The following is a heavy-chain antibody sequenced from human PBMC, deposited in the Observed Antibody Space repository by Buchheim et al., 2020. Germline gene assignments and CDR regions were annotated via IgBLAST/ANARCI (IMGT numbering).Heavy chain of an antibody. CDR1: GFAFSSYA. V-gene: IGHV3-23*01. J-gene: IGHJ4*02. D-gene: IGHD4-23*01. Sequence: EVQLLESGGGLVQPGGSLRLSCAASGFAFSSYAMNWVRQAPGKGLEWVSRINGSGRSTSYADSVKGRVTISRDNSKNTLYVQMNSLRAEDTAVYYCAKDLGGNGGYWGQGTL. CDR2: INGSGRST. CDR3: AKDLGGNGGY.